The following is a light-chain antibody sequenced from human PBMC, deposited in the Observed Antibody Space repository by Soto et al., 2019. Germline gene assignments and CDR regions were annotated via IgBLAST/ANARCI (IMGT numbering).Light chain of an antibody. Sequence: QSTLTQPPSASGSPGQSVTISCTRTSSDVGGYNYVSWYQQHPGKAPKLIIYEVTKRPSGVPDRFSGSKSGNTASLTVSGLQAEDEADYYCSSHAGIINVVFGGGTKVTVL. CDR3: SSHAGIINVV. J-gene: IGLJ3*02. CDR1: SSDVGGYNY. CDR2: EVT. V-gene: IGLV2-8*01.